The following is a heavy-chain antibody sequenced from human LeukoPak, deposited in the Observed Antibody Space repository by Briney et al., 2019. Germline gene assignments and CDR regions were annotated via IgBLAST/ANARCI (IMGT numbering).Heavy chain of an antibody. CDR3: ARGGWVYCSSTSCYDSDAFDI. CDR1: GYTFTSYG. J-gene: IGHJ3*02. V-gene: IGHV1-18*01. CDR2: ISAYNGNT. D-gene: IGHD2-2*01. Sequence: ASVKVSCKASGYTFTSYGISWVRQAPGQGLEWMGWISAYNGNTNYAQKLQGRVTMTADTSTSTAYMELRSLRSDDTAVYYCARGGWVYCSSTSCYDSDAFDIWGQGTMVTVSS.